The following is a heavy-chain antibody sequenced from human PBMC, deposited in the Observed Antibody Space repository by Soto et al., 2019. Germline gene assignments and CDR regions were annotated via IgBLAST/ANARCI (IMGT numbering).Heavy chain of an antibody. V-gene: IGHV5-10-1*01. J-gene: IGHJ4*02. D-gene: IGHD5-18*01. CDR1: GYSFTNYW. CDR3: ARLRGDAYGYGDWVDY. CDR2: IDPSDSYT. Sequence: PGESLKISCKGSGYSFTNYWINWVRQTPGKGLEWMGRIDPSDSYTNYSPSFQGHVSISADKSISTAYLQWSSLKASDTAIYYCARLRGDAYGYGDWVDYWGQGTVVTAPQ.